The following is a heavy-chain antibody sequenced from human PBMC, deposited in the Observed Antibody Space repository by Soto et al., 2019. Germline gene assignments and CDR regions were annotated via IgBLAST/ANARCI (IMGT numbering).Heavy chain of an antibody. CDR3: SKDRRYYFGSGSLWYLDY. CDR2: ISGSGDRT. CDR1: GFTFSAYA. D-gene: IGHD3-10*01. V-gene: IGHV3-23*01. J-gene: IGHJ4*02. Sequence: EVQLLQSGGDLVQPGGSLRLSCAASGFTFSAYAMSWVRQAPGKGLEWVSAISGSGDRTYYADSVKGRFTISRDSSDNTLYLQMNSLRAEDTAIYYCSKDRRYYFGSGSLWYLDYWGQGNLVIVSS.